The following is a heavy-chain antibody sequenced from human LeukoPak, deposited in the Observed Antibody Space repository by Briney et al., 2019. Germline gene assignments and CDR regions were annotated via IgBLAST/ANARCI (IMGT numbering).Heavy chain of an antibody. CDR1: GFTVSSNY. Sequence: GGSLRLSCAASGFTVSSNYMSWVRQAPGKGLEWVSVIYSGGSTYYADSVKGGFTISRDNSKNTLYLQMNSLRAEDTAMYYCAKINDSSLYYALDYWGQGTLVTVSS. CDR2: IYSGGST. D-gene: IGHD3-22*01. V-gene: IGHV3-53*05. J-gene: IGHJ4*02. CDR3: AKINDSSLYYALDY.